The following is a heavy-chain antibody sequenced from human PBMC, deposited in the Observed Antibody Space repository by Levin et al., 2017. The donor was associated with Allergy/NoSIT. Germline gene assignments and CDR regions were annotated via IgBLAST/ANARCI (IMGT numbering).Heavy chain of an antibody. D-gene: IGHD3-16*01. CDR1: GGSISSFY. J-gene: IGHJ4*01. Sequence: SETLSLTCTVSGGSISSFYWSWIRQPPGKNLEWIGYIYYSGSTYYNPSLKSRVTISVDTSKNQLSLRLRSVTAADTAVYYCAGDHAHYGYAWGPDACDGWGHGTLVTVTS. CDR2: IYYSGST. V-gene: IGHV4-59*12. CDR3: AGDHAHYGYAWGPDACDG.